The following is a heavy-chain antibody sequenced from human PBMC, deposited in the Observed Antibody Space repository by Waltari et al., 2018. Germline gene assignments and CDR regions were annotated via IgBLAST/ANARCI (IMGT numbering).Heavy chain of an antibody. CDR2: IYTSGST. CDR1: GGSLSSYY. J-gene: IGHJ6*03. Sequence: QVQLQESGPGLVKPSETLSLTCTVSGGSLSSYYWRWIRQPAGRGLGWLGRIYTSGSTNYNPSLKSRVTMSVDTSKNQFSLKLSSVTAADTVVYYCARDKNIVVVPAASTRYYYYYMDVWGKGTTVTISS. D-gene: IGHD2-2*01. V-gene: IGHV4-4*07. CDR3: ARDKNIVVVPAASTRYYYYYMDV.